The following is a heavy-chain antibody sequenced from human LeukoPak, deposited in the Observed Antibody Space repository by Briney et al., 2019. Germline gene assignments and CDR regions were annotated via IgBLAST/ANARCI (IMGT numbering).Heavy chain of an antibody. CDR2: ISAYNGNT. V-gene: IGHV1-18*01. J-gene: IGHJ4*02. CDR3: AREDYGGNSNFDY. CDR1: GYTFTSYS. D-gene: IGHD4-23*01. Sequence: ASVKVSCKASGYTFTSYSMHWVRQAPGQGLEWMGWISAYNGNTNYAQKLQGRVTMTTDTSTSTAYMELRSLRSDDTAVYYCAREDYGGNSNFDYWGQGTLVTVSS.